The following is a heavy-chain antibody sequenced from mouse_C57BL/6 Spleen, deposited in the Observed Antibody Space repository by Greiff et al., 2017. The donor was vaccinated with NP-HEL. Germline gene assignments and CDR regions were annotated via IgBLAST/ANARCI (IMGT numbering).Heavy chain of an antibody. CDR3: AREGGYYFFDY. CDR1: GYTFTSYW. Sequence: VQLQQPGTELVKPGASVKLSCKASGYTFTSYWMHWVKQMPGQGLEWIGNINPSNGGTNYNEKLKSKATLTVDKSSSTAYMQLSSLTSEDSAVYYCAREGGYYFFDYWGQGTTLTVSS. CDR2: INPSNGGT. V-gene: IGHV1-53*01. D-gene: IGHD2-3*01. J-gene: IGHJ2*01.